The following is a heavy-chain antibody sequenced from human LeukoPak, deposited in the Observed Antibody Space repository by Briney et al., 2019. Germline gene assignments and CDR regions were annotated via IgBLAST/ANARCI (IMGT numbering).Heavy chain of an antibody. J-gene: IGHJ4*02. V-gene: IGHV3-66*01. CDR3: ATGMIVVN. Sequence: GGSLRLSCAASGFSFSHYALHWVRQAPGKGLEWVSVIYSGGSTYYADSVKGRFTISRDNSKNTLYLQMNSLRAEDTAVYYCATGMIVVNWGQGTLVTVSS. CDR2: IYSGGST. D-gene: IGHD3-22*01. CDR1: GFSFSHYA.